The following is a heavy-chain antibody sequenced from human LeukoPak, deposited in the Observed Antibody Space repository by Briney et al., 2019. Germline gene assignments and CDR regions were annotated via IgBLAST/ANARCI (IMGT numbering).Heavy chain of an antibody. V-gene: IGHV3-21*01. J-gene: IGHJ3*02. CDR3: ARDPYSSGWYKDAFDI. D-gene: IGHD6-19*01. CDR1: GFTFSSYS. CDR2: ISGSSSYI. Sequence: PGGSLRLSCAASGFTFSSYSMNWVRQAPGKGLEWVSSISGSSSYINYADSVKGRFTISRDNAQNSLFLQLNSLRAEDTAVYYCARDPYSSGWYKDAFDIWGQGTMVTVSS.